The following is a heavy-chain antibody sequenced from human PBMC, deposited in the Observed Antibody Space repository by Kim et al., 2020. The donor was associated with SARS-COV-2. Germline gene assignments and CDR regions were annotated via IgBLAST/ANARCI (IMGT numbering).Heavy chain of an antibody. Sequence: GGSLRLSCSASGFTFSSYAMHWVRQAPGKGLEYVSAISSNGGSTYYADSVKGRFTISRDNSKNTLYLQMSSLRAEDTAVYYCVKGEGITMVRGVIDYWGQGTLVTVSS. CDR1: GFTFSSYA. J-gene: IGHJ4*02. CDR2: ISSNGGST. CDR3: VKGEGITMVRGVIDY. V-gene: IGHV3-64D*06. D-gene: IGHD3-10*01.